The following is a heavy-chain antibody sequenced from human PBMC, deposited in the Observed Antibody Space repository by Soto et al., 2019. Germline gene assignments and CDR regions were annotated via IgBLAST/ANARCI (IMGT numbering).Heavy chain of an antibody. CDR2: IWYDGSKK. V-gene: IGHV3-33*01. Sequence: GGSLRLSCVASGFTFSQYGMHWVRRTPGKGLEWVALIWYDGSKKYYTDSVKDRFTISRDNSGATVFLQMDSLRVEDTGLYYCTREGGPPESTRWFDPWGQGTLVTVSS. CDR3: TREGGPPESTRWFDP. D-gene: IGHD2-15*01. CDR1: GFTFSQYG. J-gene: IGHJ5*02.